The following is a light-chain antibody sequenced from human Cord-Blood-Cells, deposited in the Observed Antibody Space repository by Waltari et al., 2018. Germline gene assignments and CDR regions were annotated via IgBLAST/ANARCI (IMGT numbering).Light chain of an antibody. CDR1: QSVSSY. CDR2: DAS. CDR3: QQRSNWPRT. J-gene: IGKJ1*01. V-gene: IGKV3-11*01. Sequence: EIVLTQSPATLSLSPGERATLSCRASQSVSSYFAWYQQKPGQAPGLLIYDASNRATGIPARFSGSGSGTDVTLTISSLEPEDFAVYYCQQRSNWPRTFGQGTKVEIK.